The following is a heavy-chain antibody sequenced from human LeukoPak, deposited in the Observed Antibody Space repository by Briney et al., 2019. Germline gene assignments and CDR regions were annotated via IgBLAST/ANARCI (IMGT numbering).Heavy chain of an antibody. Sequence: GALRLSCAASGFTVSSNYMSWVRQAPGKGLEWVSVIYSGGSAYYADSVKGRFTISRHNSKNTLYLQMNSLRAEDTAVYYCARRDIGGFDPWGQGTLVTVSS. CDR2: IYSGGSA. V-gene: IGHV3-53*04. J-gene: IGHJ5*02. D-gene: IGHD2-21*02. CDR1: GFTVSSNY. CDR3: ARRDIGGFDP.